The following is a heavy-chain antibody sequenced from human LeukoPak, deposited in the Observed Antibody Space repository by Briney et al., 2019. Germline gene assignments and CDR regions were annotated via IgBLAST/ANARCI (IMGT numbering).Heavy chain of an antibody. Sequence: TGGSLRLSCAASGFNFNRYSMNWVRQAPGKGLEWVSYISVSSTDIYYADSVRGRFTISRDNARNSPHLQMNSLRAEDTAIYYCVKDLNFRSGFPNFYFDSWGQGSLVTVSS. J-gene: IGHJ4*02. CDR2: ISVSSTDI. D-gene: IGHD3-3*01. V-gene: IGHV3-48*01. CDR3: VKDLNFRSGFPNFYFDS. CDR1: GFNFNRYS.